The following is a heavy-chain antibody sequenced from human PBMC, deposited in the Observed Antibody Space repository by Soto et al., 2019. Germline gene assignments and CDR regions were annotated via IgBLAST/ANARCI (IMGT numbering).Heavy chain of an antibody. V-gene: IGHV1-46*01. CDR3: ARGGGMRDCSGGSCYVLSWFDP. CDR1: GYTFTSYY. D-gene: IGHD2-15*01. CDR2: INPSGGST. Sequence: GASVKVSCKASGYTFTSYYMHWVRQAPGQRLEWKGIINPSGGSTSYAQKFQGRVTMTRDTSTSTVYMELSSLRSEDTAVYYCARGGGMRDCSGGSCYVLSWFDPWGQGTLVTVS. J-gene: IGHJ5*02.